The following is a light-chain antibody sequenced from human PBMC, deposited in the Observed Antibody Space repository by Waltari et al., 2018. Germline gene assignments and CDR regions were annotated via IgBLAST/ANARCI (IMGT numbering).Light chain of an antibody. CDR1: QSIDSW. CDR2: DDS. V-gene: IGKV1-5*01. J-gene: IGKJ1*01. Sequence: DIQMTQSPSTLSASVGDRVTITCRASQSIDSWLAWYQQKPGKAPKLRIYDDSSLERGVPSRFSGSGSGQEFTLTISSLQPDDFATYYCQQYNSDSQNFGQGTKVEIK. CDR3: QQYNSDSQN.